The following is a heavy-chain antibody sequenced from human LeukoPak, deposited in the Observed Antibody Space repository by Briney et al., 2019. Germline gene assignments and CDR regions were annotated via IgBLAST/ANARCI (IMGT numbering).Heavy chain of an antibody. D-gene: IGHD2/OR15-2a*01. J-gene: IGHJ3*02. CDR1: GGSISSSSYY. Sequence: SETLSLTCTVSGGSISSSSYYWGWIRQPPGKGLEWIGSIYCSGSTYYNPSLKSRVTISVDTSKNQFSLKLSSVTAADTAVYYCQGNIPAFDIWGQGTMVTVSS. CDR3: QGNIPAFDI. CDR2: IYCSGST. V-gene: IGHV4-39*01.